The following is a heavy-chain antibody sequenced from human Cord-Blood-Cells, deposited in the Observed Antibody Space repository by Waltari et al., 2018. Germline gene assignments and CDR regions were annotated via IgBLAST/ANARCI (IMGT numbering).Heavy chain of an antibody. D-gene: IGHD3-10*01. V-gene: IGHV3-53*01. Sequence: EVQLVESGGGLIQPGGSLRLSCAASGFTVSSNYMSWGRQAPGKGLEWVSVIDSGGKTYNAGSVKGGFTIARDNSKNTLYLQRNSLRAEDTSVYYCAREWFGPGTDAFDIWGQGTMVTVSS. J-gene: IGHJ3*02. CDR1: GFTVSSNY. CDR3: AREWFGPGTDAFDI. CDR2: IDSGGKT.